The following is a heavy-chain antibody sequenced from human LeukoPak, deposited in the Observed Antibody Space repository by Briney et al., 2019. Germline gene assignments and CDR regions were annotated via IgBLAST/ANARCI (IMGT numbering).Heavy chain of an antibody. Sequence: GGSLRLSCAASGNYWMHWVRQAPGKGLVWVSHINSDGSWTSYADSVRGRSTISKDNAKNTVYLQMNNLRAEDTAVYYCVSFYETYWGRGTLVTVSS. D-gene: IGHD2-2*01. V-gene: IGHV3-74*01. CDR3: VSFYETY. CDR2: INSDGSWT. CDR1: GNYW. J-gene: IGHJ4*02.